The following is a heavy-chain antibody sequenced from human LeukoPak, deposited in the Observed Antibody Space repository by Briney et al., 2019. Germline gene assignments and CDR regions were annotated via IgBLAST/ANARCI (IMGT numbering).Heavy chain of an antibody. CDR2: ISGSGGST. Sequence: GALRLSCAASGFTFSTYDMSWVPQAPGQGLEWVSGISGSGGSTYYADSVKGRFTISRDNSKNTLYLQMNSLRAEDTALYYCAKSGPVRGVIPDYWGQGTLVTVSS. CDR3: AKSGPVRGVIPDY. V-gene: IGHV3-23*01. CDR1: GFTFSTYD. J-gene: IGHJ4*02. D-gene: IGHD3-10*01.